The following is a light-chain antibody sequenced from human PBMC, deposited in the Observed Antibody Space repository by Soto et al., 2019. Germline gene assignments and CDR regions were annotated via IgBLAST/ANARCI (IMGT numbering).Light chain of an antibody. J-gene: IGKJ3*01. CDR2: GAS. CDR3: QQYGSSPLT. Sequence: EIVLTQSPGTLSLSPVERATLSCRASQSVSSSYLAWYQQKPGQAPRLLIYGASSMATGIPDRFSGSGSGTDFTLTISRPESEDFAVYYCQQYGSSPLTFGPGTKVDIK. CDR1: QSVSSSY. V-gene: IGKV3-20*01.